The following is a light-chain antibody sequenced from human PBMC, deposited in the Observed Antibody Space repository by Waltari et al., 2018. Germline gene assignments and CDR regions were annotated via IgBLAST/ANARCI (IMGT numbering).Light chain of an antibody. CDR3: ASYTSSNTVI. Sequence: QSALTQPASVSGSVGQSIAISCSGTNSDIGRYHYVSWYQQHPGNAPRLIIYDVSRWPSGVSNRFIGSKSGITASLAISGLQAEDEGDYFCASYTSSNTVIFGGGTRVTVL. V-gene: IGLV2-14*03. J-gene: IGLJ2*01. CDR2: DVS. CDR1: NSDIGRYHY.